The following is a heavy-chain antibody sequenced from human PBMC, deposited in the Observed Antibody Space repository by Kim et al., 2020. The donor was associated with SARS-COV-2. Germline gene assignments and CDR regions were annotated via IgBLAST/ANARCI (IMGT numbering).Heavy chain of an antibody. CDR1: GDTFRNSA. CDR2: IFGSGYWT. D-gene: IGHD2-21*02. J-gene: IGHJ2*01. V-gene: IGHV3-23*05. CDR3: VKHLHVTGVTFYWYFEL. Sequence: GGSLRLSCTASGDTFRNSAMSWVRQAPGKGLEWVSGIFGSGYWTYYADSVRGRFTISRDNFKDTLSLEMTDLRAEDTAVYYCVKHLHVTGVTFYWYFELWGRGTLVTVSS.